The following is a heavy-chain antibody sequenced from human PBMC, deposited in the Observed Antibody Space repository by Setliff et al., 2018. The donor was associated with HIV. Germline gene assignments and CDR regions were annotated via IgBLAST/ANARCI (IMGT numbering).Heavy chain of an antibody. D-gene: IGHD3-10*01. CDR1: GGSIGGYY. CDR2: IYSGGST. Sequence: SETLSLTCTVSGGSIGGYYWGWIRQPPGTGLEWLGCIYSGGSTNYNPSLESRVTISLDTSKNQFSLRLTPVTAADTAVYYCARVRSYGSAYDAFDVWGPGTMVTVSS. J-gene: IGHJ3*01. CDR3: ARVRSYGSAYDAFDV. V-gene: IGHV4-4*08.